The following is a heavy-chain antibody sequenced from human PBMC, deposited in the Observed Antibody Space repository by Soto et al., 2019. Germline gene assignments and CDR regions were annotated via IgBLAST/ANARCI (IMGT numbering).Heavy chain of an antibody. CDR3: ARKTRPYSNYARDYYYYGMDV. V-gene: IGHV1-69*01. CDR1: GGTFSSYA. CDR2: IIPIFGTA. Sequence: QVQLVQSGAEVKKPGSSVKVSCKASGGTFSSYAISWVRQAPGQGLEWMGGIIPIFGTANYAQKFQGRVTITADESTSTAYMELSSLRSEDTAVYYCARKTRPYSNYARDYYYYGMDVWGQGTTVTVSS. J-gene: IGHJ6*02. D-gene: IGHD4-4*01.